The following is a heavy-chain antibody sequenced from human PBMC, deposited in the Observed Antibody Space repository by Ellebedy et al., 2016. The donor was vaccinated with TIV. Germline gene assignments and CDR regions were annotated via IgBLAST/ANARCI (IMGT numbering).Heavy chain of an antibody. D-gene: IGHD3-10*01. CDR2: TSSSCTTI. Sequence: GESLKISCAASAFTFSDFYMSWIRQAPGKGLEWVSSTSSSCTTIYYPDSLKGRFTISRDNAKNSLYLQMNRLKAEDTAVYYCAKDPASGYKYGSPWFDPWGQGTLVTVSS. CDR1: AFTFSDFY. CDR3: AKDPASGYKYGSPWFDP. V-gene: IGHV3-11*01. J-gene: IGHJ5*02.